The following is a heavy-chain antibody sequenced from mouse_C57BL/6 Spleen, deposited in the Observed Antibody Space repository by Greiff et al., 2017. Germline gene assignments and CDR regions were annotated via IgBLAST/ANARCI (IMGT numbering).Heavy chain of an antibody. CDR3: ARHCPNYGSSFWYFDV. J-gene: IGHJ1*03. CDR1: GYTFTEYT. Sequence: QVQLQQSGAELVKPGASVTLSCKASGYTFTEYTIHWVQQRSGQGLEWIGWFYPGSGSIKYNEKFKDKATLTADKSSSTVYMELSRLTSEDSAVYFCARHCPNYGSSFWYFDVWGTGTTVTVSS. V-gene: IGHV1-62-2*01. D-gene: IGHD1-1*01. CDR2: FYPGSGSI.